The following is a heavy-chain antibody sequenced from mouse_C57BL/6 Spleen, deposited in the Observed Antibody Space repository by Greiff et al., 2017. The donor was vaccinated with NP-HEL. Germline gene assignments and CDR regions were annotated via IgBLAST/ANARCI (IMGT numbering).Heavy chain of an antibody. CDR3: TKERGEFGY. CDR2: ISSGGDYI. Sequence: EVKVVESGAGLVKPGGSLKLSCAASGFTFSSYAMSWVRQTPEKRLEWVAYISSGGDYIYYADTVKGRFTISRDNARNTLYLQMSRLKSEDTAMYYCTKERGEFGYWGQGTTLTVAS. V-gene: IGHV5-9-1*02. J-gene: IGHJ2*01. CDR1: GFTFSSYA.